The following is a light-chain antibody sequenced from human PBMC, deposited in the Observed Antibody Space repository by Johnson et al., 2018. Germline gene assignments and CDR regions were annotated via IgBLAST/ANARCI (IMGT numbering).Light chain of an antibody. CDR1: SSNIGNNY. CDR2: ENN. J-gene: IGLJ1*01. Sequence: QSVLTQPPSVSAAPGQKVTISCSGSSSNIGNNYVSWYQQLPGTAPKLLIYENNKRPSGIPDRFSGSTSGTSATLGITGLQTGDEADYYCGTWDSSLSAGNVVGTGTKVTVL. V-gene: IGLV1-51*02. CDR3: GTWDSSLSAGNV.